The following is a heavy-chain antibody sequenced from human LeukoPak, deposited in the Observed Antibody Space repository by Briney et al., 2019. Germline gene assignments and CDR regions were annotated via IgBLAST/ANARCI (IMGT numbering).Heavy chain of an antibody. V-gene: IGHV3-23*01. CDR1: GFTFSCHA. Sequence: GGSLRLSCAASGFTFSCHAMTWVRQALGEGLEWVSVMCGSGGSIEYADSVEGRLTISRHNSKNTVYQQMNSLRAEDTAVYYCAKEVSSTSNWYGAFDIWGQGTMVTVSS. D-gene: IGHD6-13*01. J-gene: IGHJ3*02. CDR2: MCGSGGSI. CDR3: AKEVSSTSNWYGAFDI.